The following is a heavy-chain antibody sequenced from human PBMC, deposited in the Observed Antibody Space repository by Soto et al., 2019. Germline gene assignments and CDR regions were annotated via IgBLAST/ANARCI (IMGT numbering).Heavy chain of an antibody. Sequence: ASVKVSCKASGYTFNSYGISWVRQAPGQGLEWMGWISAYNGNTNYAQKVQGRVTMTTDTSTSTAYMELRSLRSDDTAVYYCARDLEYQPQYPWGQGTLVTVSS. D-gene: IGHD2-2*01. CDR1: GYTFNSYG. CDR2: ISAYNGNT. CDR3: ARDLEYQPQYP. V-gene: IGHV1-18*04. J-gene: IGHJ5*02.